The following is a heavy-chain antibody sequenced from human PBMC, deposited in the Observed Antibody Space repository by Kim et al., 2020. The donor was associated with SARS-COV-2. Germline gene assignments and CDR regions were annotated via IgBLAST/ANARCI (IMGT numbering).Heavy chain of an antibody. CDR3: ARVGYDYVWGSYRDYYYYYGVGV. J-gene: IGHJ6*02. V-gene: IGHV3-11*05. D-gene: IGHD3-16*02. Sequence: GGSLRLSCAASGFTFSDYYMSWIRQAPGKGLEWVSYISSSSSYTNYADSVKGRFTISRDNAKNSLYLQMNSLRAEDTAVYYCARVGYDYVWGSYRDYYYYYGVGVWGQGTTVTLPS. CDR1: GFTFSDYY. CDR2: ISSSSSYT.